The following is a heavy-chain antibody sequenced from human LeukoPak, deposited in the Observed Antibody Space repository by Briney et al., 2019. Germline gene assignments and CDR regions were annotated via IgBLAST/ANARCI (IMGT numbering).Heavy chain of an antibody. CDR3: ARDRIEQQRTLGRSSNYYYYYYMDV. Sequence: GGSLRLSCAASGFTFSNYAMSWVRQAPGKGLEWVSAITGSAGSTYYADSVKGRFTISRDTSKNTLYLQMNSLRAEDTAVYYCARDRIEQQRTLGRSSNYYYYYYMDVWGKGTTVTVSS. V-gene: IGHV3-23*01. J-gene: IGHJ6*03. CDR1: GFTFSNYA. CDR2: ITGSAGST. D-gene: IGHD6-13*01.